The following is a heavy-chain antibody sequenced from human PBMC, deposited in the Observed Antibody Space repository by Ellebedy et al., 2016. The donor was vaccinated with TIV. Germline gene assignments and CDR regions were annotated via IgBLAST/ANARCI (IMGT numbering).Heavy chain of an antibody. CDR1: GGSISSSSYY. CDR3: ASGYRLPDY. V-gene: IGHV4-39*01. D-gene: IGHD5-12*01. CDR2: IYYSGST. Sequence: SENLSLTCTVSGGSISSSSYYWGWIRQPPGKGLEWIGSIYYSGSTYYNPSLKSRVTISVDTSKNQFSLKLSSVTAADTAVYYCASGYRLPDYWGQGTLVTVSS. J-gene: IGHJ4*02.